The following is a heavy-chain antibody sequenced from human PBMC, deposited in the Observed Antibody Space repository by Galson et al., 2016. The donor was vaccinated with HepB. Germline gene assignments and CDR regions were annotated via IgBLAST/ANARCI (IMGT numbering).Heavy chain of an antibody. CDR3: VRETYSFPEKAGTALFDY. V-gene: IGHV3-23*01. Sequence: SLRLSCAASGFTFSDHGVSWVRQAPGKGLEWVSGISGSGGTTYYAESVKGRFTISRDKSENTLYLQMNSLRGADTAVYYCVRETYSFPEKAGTALFDYWGQGALVTVSS. CDR1: GFTFSDHG. D-gene: IGHD1-26*01. J-gene: IGHJ4*02. CDR2: ISGSGGTT.